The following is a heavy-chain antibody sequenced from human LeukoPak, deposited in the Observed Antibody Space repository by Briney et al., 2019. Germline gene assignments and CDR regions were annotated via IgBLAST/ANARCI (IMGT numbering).Heavy chain of an antibody. CDR1: GFTLSNAW. CDR2: IKSKTDGGTT. J-gene: IGHJ4*02. D-gene: IGHD2-15*01. V-gene: IGHV3-15*01. CDR3: TTDEECSGGSCYSSGFDY. Sequence: GGSLRLSCAASGFTLSNAWMSWVRQAPGRGREWVGRIKSKTDGGTTDYAAPEKGRFTISRDDSNITLYLQMNSLKTEDTAVYYCTTDEECSGGSCYSSGFDYWGQGTLVTVSS.